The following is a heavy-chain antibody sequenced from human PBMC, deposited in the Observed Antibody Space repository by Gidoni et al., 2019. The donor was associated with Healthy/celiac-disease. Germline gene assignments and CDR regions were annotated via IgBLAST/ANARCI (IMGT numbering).Heavy chain of an antibody. D-gene: IGHD6-19*01. V-gene: IGHV3-66*01. J-gene: IGHJ4*02. CDR2: IYSGGST. Sequence: EVQLVESGGGLVQPGGSLRLSCAASGFTVSSNYMIWFRQGQGKGLEWVSVIYSGGSTYYADSVKCRFTISRDKSKNTLYLQMNSLRAEDTAVYYCARESPLGYSSGWPTSYYFDYWGQGTLVTVSS. CDR1: GFTVSSNY. CDR3: ARESPLGYSSGWPTSYYFDY.